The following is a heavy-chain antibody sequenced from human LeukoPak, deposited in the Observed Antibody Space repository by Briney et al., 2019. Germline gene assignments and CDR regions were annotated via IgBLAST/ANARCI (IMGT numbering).Heavy chain of an antibody. D-gene: IGHD2-2*01. J-gene: IGHJ4*02. CDR3: ARVRGYCSSTSCYDLDY. V-gene: IGHV3-21*01. CDR2: ISSSSSYI. CDR1: GFTFSSYS. Sequence: GGSLRLSYAASGFTFSSYSMNWVRQAPGKGLEWVSSISSSSSYIYYADSVKGRFTISRDNAKNSLYLQMNSLRAEDTAVYYCARVRGYCSSTSCYDLDYWGQGTLVTVSS.